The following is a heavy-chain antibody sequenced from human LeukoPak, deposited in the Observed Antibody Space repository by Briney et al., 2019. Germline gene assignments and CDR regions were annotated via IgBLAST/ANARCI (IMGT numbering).Heavy chain of an antibody. V-gene: IGHV1-18*01. CDR2: ISAYNGNT. CDR1: GYTFTSYG. D-gene: IGHD2-2*01. CDR3: ARDCTSTSCPYYYYYYMDV. J-gene: IGHJ6*03. Sequence: ASVKVPCKASGYTFTSYGISWVRQAPGQGLEWMGWISAYNGNTNYAQKLQGRVTMTTDTSTSTAYMELRSLRSDDTAVYYCARDCTSTSCPYYYYYYMDVWGKGTTATVSS.